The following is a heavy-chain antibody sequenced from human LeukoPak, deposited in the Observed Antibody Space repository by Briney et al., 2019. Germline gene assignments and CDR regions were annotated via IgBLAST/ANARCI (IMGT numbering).Heavy chain of an antibody. CDR2: IYSSGST. D-gene: IGHD3-3*02. J-gene: IGHJ4*02. CDR1: GGSISGYY. V-gene: IGHV4-59*08. Sequence: SETLSLTCTVSGGSISGYYWSWIRQPPGEGLEWIGYIYSSGSTNYSPSLKTRVTISVDTSKNQFSLKLSSVTAADTAVYYCARTLALGHFDYWGQGTLVTVSS. CDR3: ARTLALGHFDY.